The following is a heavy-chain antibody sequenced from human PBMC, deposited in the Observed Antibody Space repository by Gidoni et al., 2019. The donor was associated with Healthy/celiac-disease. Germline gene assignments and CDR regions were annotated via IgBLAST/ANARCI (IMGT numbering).Heavy chain of an antibody. CDR1: GFTFGDYA. Sequence: EVQLVESGGGLVQPGRSLRLSFTASGFTFGDYAMSWVRQVPGKGLEWVGFIRSKAYGGTTEYAASVKGRFTISRDDSKSIAYLQMNSLKTEDTAVYYCTRGSGSYYYYYGMDVWGQGTTVTVS. CDR2: IRSKAYGGTT. V-gene: IGHV3-49*04. J-gene: IGHJ6*02. D-gene: IGHD3-3*01. CDR3: TRGSGSYYYYYGMDV.